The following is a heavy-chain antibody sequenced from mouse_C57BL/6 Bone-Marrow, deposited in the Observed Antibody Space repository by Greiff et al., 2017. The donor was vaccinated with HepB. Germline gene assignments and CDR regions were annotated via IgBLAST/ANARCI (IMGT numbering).Heavy chain of an antibody. CDR1: GYTLTSYW. V-gene: IGHV1-50*01. D-gene: IGHD4-1*01. Sequence: VQLQQPGAELVKPGASVKLSCKASGYTLTSYWMQWVKQRPGQGLEWIGEIDPSDSYTNYNQKFKGKATLTVDTTSSTAYMQLSSLTSEDSAVYYCAKERNWDHWYLDVWGPGTTVTVSS. J-gene: IGHJ1*01. CDR3: AKERNWDHWYLDV. CDR2: IDPSDSYT.